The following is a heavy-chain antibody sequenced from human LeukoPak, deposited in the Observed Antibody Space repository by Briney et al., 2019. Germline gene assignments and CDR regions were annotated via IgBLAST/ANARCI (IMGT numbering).Heavy chain of an antibody. CDR3: AKDSSSSQDY. D-gene: IGHD6-13*01. V-gene: IGHV3-30*18. CDR2: ISYDGSNK. J-gene: IGHJ4*02. Sequence: HPGGSLRLSCAASGFTFSSYGMHWVRQAPGKGLEWVAVISYDGSNKYYADSVKGRYTISRDNSKNTLYLQMNSLRAEDTVVYYCAKDSSSSQDYWGQGTLVTVSS. CDR1: GFTFSSYG.